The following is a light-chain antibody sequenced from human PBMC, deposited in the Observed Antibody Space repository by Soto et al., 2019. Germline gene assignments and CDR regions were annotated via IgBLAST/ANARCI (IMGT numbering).Light chain of an antibody. Sequence: SYELTQPPSVSVAPGTTARITCGGNNIGSETVHWYQQKPGQAPMLVIFYDSDRPSGIPERFSGSTSGNTATLTISRVEAGDEADYYCQVWDSSSDHVVFGGGTKLTVL. CDR2: YDS. CDR1: NIGSET. CDR3: QVWDSSSDHVV. J-gene: IGLJ2*01. V-gene: IGLV3-21*04.